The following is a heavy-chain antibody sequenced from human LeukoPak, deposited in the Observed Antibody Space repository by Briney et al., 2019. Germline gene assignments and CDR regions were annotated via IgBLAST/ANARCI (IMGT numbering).Heavy chain of an antibody. Sequence: GGPLRLSCAASGFTFSSYDMHWVRQATGKGLEWVSAIGTAGDTYYPGSVKGRFTISRENAKNSLYLQMNSLRAGDTAVYYCAREGSRHSAFDIWGQGTMVTVSS. CDR1: GFTFSSYD. CDR2: IGTAGDT. D-gene: IGHD5-18*01. CDR3: AREGSRHSAFDI. V-gene: IGHV3-13*01. J-gene: IGHJ3*02.